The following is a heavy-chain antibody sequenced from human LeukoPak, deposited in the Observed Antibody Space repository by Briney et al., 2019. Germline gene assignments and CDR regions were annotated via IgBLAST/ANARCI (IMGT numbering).Heavy chain of an antibody. V-gene: IGHV3-74*01. CDR1: GSTFTSYW. J-gene: IGHJ4*02. CDR2: INSDGSST. Sequence: GGSLRLSCVASGSTFTSYWMHWVRQAPGKGLVWVSRINSDGSSTNYADSVKGRFTISRDNAKNTLYLQMNSLRAEDTAVYYCAMGPYYYDSSGYYYWGQGTLVTVSS. CDR3: AMGPYYYDSSGYYY. D-gene: IGHD3-22*01.